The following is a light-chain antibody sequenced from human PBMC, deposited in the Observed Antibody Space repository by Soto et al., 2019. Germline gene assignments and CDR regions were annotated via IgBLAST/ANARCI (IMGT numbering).Light chain of an antibody. CDR3: QQFRNWPWT. CDR1: QSISSSY. Sequence: EVVLPQSPATLSLSPGEGATLSCRVSQSISSSYLSWYQQRPGQAPRLLIYGASTRATGIPARFSGSGRGSGTDFTLTISSLQPEDFAVYYCQQFRNWPWTFGQGTKVDIK. V-gene: IGKV3D-7*01. CDR2: GAS. J-gene: IGKJ1*01.